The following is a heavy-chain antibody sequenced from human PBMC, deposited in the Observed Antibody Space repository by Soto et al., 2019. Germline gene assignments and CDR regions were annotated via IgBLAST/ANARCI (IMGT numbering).Heavy chain of an antibody. D-gene: IGHD6-13*01. CDR2: ISGSGGST. CDR3: ARTPGYSSSWDFDY. Sequence: GGSLRLSCAASGFTFSSYAMSWVRQAPGKGLEWVSAISGSGGSTYYADSVKGRFTISRDNSKNTLYLQMSSLRAEDTAVYYCARTPGYSSSWDFDYWGQGTLVTVSS. J-gene: IGHJ4*02. CDR1: GFTFSSYA. V-gene: IGHV3-23*01.